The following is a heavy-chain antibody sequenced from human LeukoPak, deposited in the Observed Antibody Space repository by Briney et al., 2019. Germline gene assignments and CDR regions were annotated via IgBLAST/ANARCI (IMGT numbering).Heavy chain of an antibody. CDR3: VKDTAYYYDSSDLGDAFDI. J-gene: IGHJ3*02. CDR2: ISYDGSNK. CDR1: GFTFSSYG. Sequence: GGSLRLSCAASGFTFSSYGMHWVRQAPGKGLEWVAVISYDGSNKYYADSVKGRFTISRDNSKNTLYLQMNSLRAEDTAVYYCVKDTAYYYDSSDLGDAFDIWGQGTMVTVSS. V-gene: IGHV3-30*18. D-gene: IGHD3-22*01.